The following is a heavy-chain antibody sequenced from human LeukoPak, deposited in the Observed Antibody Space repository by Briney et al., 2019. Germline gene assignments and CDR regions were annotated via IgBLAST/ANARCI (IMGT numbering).Heavy chain of an antibody. V-gene: IGHV4-39*01. CDR1: GGSISSSSYY. CDR3: ARHLKGSSGRKRHYFDY. J-gene: IGHJ4*02. Sequence: SETLSLTCTVSGGSISSSSYYWGWIRQPPGKGLEWIGSIYYSGSTYYNPSLKSRVTISVDTSKNQFSLKLSSVTAADTAVYYCARHLKGSSGRKRHYFDYWGQGTLVTVSS. D-gene: IGHD6-19*01. CDR2: IYYSGST.